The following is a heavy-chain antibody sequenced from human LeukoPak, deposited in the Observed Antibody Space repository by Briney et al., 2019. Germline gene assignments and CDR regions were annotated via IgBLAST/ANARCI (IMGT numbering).Heavy chain of an antibody. CDR2: IYYSGST. CDR3: AREKAAAGHDAFDI. CDR1: GRSIISYY. V-gene: IGHV4-59*13. D-gene: IGHD6-13*01. Sequence: KPSETLSLTCPVPGRSIISYYWGWSRQHPGKGQERIGYIYYSGSTNYNPSLKSRVTISVDTSKNQFSLKLSSVTAADTAVYYCAREKAAAGHDAFDIWGQGTMVIVSS. J-gene: IGHJ3*02.